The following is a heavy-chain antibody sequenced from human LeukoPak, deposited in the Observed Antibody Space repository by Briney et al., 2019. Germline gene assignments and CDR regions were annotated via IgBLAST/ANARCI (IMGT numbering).Heavy chain of an antibody. CDR3: AGRIAVAGPLYCFDY. CDR1: GGSISSSSYY. CDR2: IYYSGST. V-gene: IGHV4-39*01. J-gene: IGHJ4*02. Sequence: SETLSLTCTVSGGSISSSSYYWGWIRQPPGKGLEWIGSIYYSGSTYYNPSLKSRVTISVDTSKNQFSLKLSSVTAADTAVYYCAGRIAVAGPLYCFDYWGQGTLVTVSS. D-gene: IGHD6-19*01.